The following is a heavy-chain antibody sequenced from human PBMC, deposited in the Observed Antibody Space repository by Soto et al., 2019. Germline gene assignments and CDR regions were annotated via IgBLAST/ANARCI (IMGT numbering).Heavy chain of an antibody. J-gene: IGHJ6*02. CDR1: GGTPSNSA. Sequence: QVHLLLQSGAEVKKPGSSVKVSCKASGGTPSNSAISWVRQAPGQGLEWMGGIIPVFGLVKYAQNFQGRVTITADESTNTAYMELGSLGPEYTAVSYCAGGRIVVVGSRAYYGMDVWGQGTTVTVSS. V-gene: IGHV1-69*01. CDR2: IIPVFGLV. D-gene: IGHD3-22*01. CDR3: AGGRIVVVGSRAYYGMDV.